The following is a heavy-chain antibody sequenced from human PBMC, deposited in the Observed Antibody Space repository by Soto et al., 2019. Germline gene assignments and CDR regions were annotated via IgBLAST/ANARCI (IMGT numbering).Heavy chain of an antibody. CDR2: INAGNGNT. CDR1: GYTFTSYA. J-gene: IGHJ6*02. CDR3: ARAAAGPWGDYYYYYGMDV. D-gene: IGHD6-13*01. Sequence: ASVKVSCKASGYTFTSYAMHWVRQAPGQRLEWMGWINAGNGNTKYSQKFQGRVTITRDTSASTAYMELSSLRSEDTAVYYCARAAAGPWGDYYYYYGMDVWGQGTTVTVS. V-gene: IGHV1-3*01.